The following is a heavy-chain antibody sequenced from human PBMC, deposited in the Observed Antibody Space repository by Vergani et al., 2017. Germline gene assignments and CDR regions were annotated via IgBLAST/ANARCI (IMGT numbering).Heavy chain of an antibody. Sequence: QITLKESGPTLVKPTQTLTLTCTFSGFSLSTSGVGVGWIRQPPGKALEWLALIYWDDDKRYSPSLKSRLTITKDTSKNQVVLTMTNMDPVDTATYYCAHRQTCMVRGVIFFDYWGQGTLVTVSS. CDR1: GFSLSTSGVG. CDR3: AHRQTCMVRGVIFFDY. J-gene: IGHJ4*02. D-gene: IGHD3-10*01. CDR2: IYWDDDK. V-gene: IGHV2-5*02.